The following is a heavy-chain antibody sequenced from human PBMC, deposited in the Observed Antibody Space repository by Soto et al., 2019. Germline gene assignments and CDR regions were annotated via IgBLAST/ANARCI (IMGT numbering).Heavy chain of an antibody. V-gene: IGHV3-30-3*01. D-gene: IGHD4-4*01. J-gene: IGHJ6*02. CDR2: ISYDGSNK. Sequence: GGSLRLSCAASGFTFSSYAMHWVRQAPGKGLEWVAVISYDGSNKYYADSVKGRFTISRDNSKNTLYLQMNSLRAEDTAVYYCARVSGEVVTTQWRSYYYYGMDVWGQGTTVTVSS. CDR3: ARVSGEVVTTQWRSYYYYGMDV. CDR1: GFTFSSYA.